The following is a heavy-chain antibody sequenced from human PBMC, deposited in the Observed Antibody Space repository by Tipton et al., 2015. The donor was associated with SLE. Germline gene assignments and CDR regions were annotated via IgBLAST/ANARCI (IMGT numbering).Heavy chain of an antibody. CDR1: GFTFSDYY. D-gene: IGHD5-12*01. CDR2: ISGSGGST. Sequence: SLRLSCAASGFTFSDYYMSWIRQAPGKGLEWVSAISGSGGSTYYAGSVKGRFTISRDNSKNTLYLQMNSLRAEDTAVYYCAKRRGYSGYDDYWGQGTLVTVSS. CDR3: AKRRGYSGYDDY. V-gene: IGHV3-23*01. J-gene: IGHJ4*02.